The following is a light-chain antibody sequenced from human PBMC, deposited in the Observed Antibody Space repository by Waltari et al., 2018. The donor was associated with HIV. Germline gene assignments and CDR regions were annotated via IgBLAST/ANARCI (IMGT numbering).Light chain of an antibody. J-gene: IGKJ4*01. CDR2: LGS. CDR3: MEALETPLT. V-gene: IGKV2-28*01. CDR1: QSLLNSNGYIY. Sequence: DIVMTQSPLSLSVPPGEPASISCKSSQSLLNSNGYIYLDWYLQKPGQSPQLLIYLGSNRASGVPDRFSGSGSATDFTLKISRVEAEDAGIYYCMEALETPLTFGGGTRVEIK.